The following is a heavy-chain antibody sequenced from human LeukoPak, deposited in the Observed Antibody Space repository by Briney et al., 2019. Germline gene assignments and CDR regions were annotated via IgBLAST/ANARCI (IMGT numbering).Heavy chain of an antibody. V-gene: IGHV3-33*01. CDR1: GFTFSSYG. CDR3: ARDSPPGIAAAGEDYYYGMDV. Sequence: GGSLRLSCAASGFTFSSYGMHWVRQAQGKGLEWVAVIWYDGSNKYYADSVKGRFTISRDNSKNTLYLQMNSLRAEDTAVYYCARDSPPGIAAAGEDYYYGMDVWGQGTTVTVSS. CDR2: IWYDGSNK. D-gene: IGHD6-13*01. J-gene: IGHJ6*02.